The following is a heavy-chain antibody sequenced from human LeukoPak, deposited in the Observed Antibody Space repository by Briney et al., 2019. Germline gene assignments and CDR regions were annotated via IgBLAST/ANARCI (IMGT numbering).Heavy chain of an antibody. Sequence: SETLSLTCTVSGGSISSYYWSWIRQPPGKGLEWIGYIYYSGSTNYNPSLKSRVTISVDTSKNQFSLKLSSVTAADTAVYYCARILVGGSGGYFDYWGQGTLVTVSS. CDR1: GGSISSYY. J-gene: IGHJ4*02. CDR2: IYYSGST. D-gene: IGHD1-26*01. V-gene: IGHV4-59*12. CDR3: ARILVGGSGGYFDY.